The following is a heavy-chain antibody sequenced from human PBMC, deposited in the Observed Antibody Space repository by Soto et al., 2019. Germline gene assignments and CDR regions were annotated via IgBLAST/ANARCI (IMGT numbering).Heavy chain of an antibody. D-gene: IGHD6-19*01. V-gene: IGHV1-69*13. CDR1: GGTFSSYA. Sequence: SVKVSCKASGGTFSSYAISWVRQAPGQGLEWMGGIIPIFGTANYAQKFQGRVTITADESTSTAYMELSSLRSEGTAVYYCAREYSSGWFFDYWGQGTLVTVSS. CDR3: AREYSSGWFFDY. J-gene: IGHJ4*02. CDR2: IIPIFGTA.